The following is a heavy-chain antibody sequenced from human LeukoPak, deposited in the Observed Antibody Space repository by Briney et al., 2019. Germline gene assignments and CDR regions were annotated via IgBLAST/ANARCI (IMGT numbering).Heavy chain of an antibody. V-gene: IGHV3-21*01. J-gene: IGHJ4*02. CDR2: ISSSSSYI. CDR3: ARAGRKQQPSVY. Sequence: ETLSLTCAVYGGSFSGYYWSWIRQPPGKGLEWVSSISSSSSYIYYADSVKGRFTISRDNAKNSLYLQMNSLRAEDTAVYYCARAGRKQQPSVYWGQGTLVTVSS. D-gene: IGHD6-13*01. CDR1: GGSFSGYY.